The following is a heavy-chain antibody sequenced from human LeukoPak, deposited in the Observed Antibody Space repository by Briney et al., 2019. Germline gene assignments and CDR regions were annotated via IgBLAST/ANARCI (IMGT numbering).Heavy chain of an antibody. J-gene: IGHJ4*02. CDR3: ARDGYYDSSGSY. CDR2: IREDGSEK. V-gene: IGHV3-7*01. CDR1: GFTFSNYW. Sequence: GGSLRLSCAASGFTFSNYWMSWVRQAPGKGLEWVANIREDGSEKYYVDSVKGQFTISRDSSKNTLYLRMNSLRAEDTAVYYCARDGYYDSSGSYWGQGTLVTVSS. D-gene: IGHD3-22*01.